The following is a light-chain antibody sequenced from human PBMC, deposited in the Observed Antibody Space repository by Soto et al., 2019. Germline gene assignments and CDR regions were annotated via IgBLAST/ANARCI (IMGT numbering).Light chain of an antibody. CDR1: QSVSSN. J-gene: IGKJ5*01. CDR2: GAS. Sequence: EIVMTQSPATLSVSPGDRAPLSCRASQSVSSNLAWYQQKPGQAPRLLIYGASIRATGIPDRFSGSGSATEFTLTISSLKSEDFAVYYCQQYNNWPLTVGQGTRLRL. CDR3: QQYNNWPLT. V-gene: IGKV3-15*01.